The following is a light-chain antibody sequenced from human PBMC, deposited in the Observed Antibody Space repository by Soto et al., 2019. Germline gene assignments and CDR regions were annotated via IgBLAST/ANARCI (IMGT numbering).Light chain of an antibody. CDR1: QSVSNY. V-gene: IGKV3-11*01. J-gene: IGKJ4*01. CDR3: QQRSIWPPLT. CDR2: DAS. Sequence: EIVLTQSPATLSLSPGERATLSCRASQSVSNYLAWYQQKPGQAPRLLIYDASNRATGIPARFSGSGSGTDFTLTISSREPEDFAVYYCQQRSIWPPLTFGGGTKLEIK.